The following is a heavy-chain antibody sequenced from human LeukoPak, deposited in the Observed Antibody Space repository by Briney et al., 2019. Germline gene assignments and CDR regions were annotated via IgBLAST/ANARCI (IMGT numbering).Heavy chain of an antibody. V-gene: IGHV4-59*02. Sequence: SETLSLTCNVSGGSVNSYYWSWIRQPPGKGLEWIGHISYSGSTNYNPSLKSRVTMSIDTSKNQVSLKLTSVTAADTSVYACARHLYSYDSSPYYPWGQGTLVTVSS. CDR3: ARHLYSYDSSPYYP. CDR1: GGSVNSYY. J-gene: IGHJ5*02. D-gene: IGHD3-22*01. CDR2: ISYSGST.